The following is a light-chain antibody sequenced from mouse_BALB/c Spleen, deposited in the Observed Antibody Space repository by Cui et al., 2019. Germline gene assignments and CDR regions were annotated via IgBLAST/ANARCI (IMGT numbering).Light chain of an antibody. J-gene: IGKJ1*01. CDR1: QSPLDIVAKTY. CDR3: WQGTHTTWT. V-gene: IGKV1-135*01. CDR2: VVS. Sequence: DVVVTQTPLTLSLTIGQPASISCTSSQSPLDIVAKTYLNWLLQRPGQSPKRLVYVVSKLDSGVPDRFTGSGSGTDFTLKISRVEAEDLGVYYCWQGTHTTWTFGGGTNLEIK.